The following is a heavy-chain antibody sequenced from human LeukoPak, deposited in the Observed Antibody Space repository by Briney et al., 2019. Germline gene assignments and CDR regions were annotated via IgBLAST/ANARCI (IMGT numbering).Heavy chain of an antibody. Sequence: PGGSLRLSCAASGFTFSSYSMNWVRRAPGKGLEWVSSISGSSSYIYYADSVKGRFTISRDNAKNSLYLQMNSLRAEDTAVYYCATLGYCTNGVCYTSDYWGQGTLVTVSS. V-gene: IGHV3-21*01. CDR3: ATLGYCTNGVCYTSDY. CDR2: ISGSSSYI. J-gene: IGHJ4*02. CDR1: GFTFSSYS. D-gene: IGHD2-8*01.